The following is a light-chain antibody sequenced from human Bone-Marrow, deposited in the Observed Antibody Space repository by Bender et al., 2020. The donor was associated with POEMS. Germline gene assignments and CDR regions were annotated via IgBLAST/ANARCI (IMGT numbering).Light chain of an antibody. V-gene: IGLV3-9*01. J-gene: IGLJ2*01. Sequence: SYVLTQPPSVSVAPGQTARITCGGNNIGTKSVHWYQQKPGQSPVLVIYQDSTRPSGIPERFSGSNSGNTATLTISGTQAMDEADYYCQAWDSSTVVFGRGTKLTVL. CDR2: QDS. CDR1: NIGTKS. CDR3: QAWDSSTVV.